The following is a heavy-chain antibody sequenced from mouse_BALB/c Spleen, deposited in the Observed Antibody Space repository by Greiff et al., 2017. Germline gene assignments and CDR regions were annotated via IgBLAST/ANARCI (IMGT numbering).Heavy chain of an antibody. V-gene: IGHV1-20*02. Sequence: EVQLQESGPELVKPGASVKISCKASGYSFTGYFMNWVMQSHGKSLEWIGRINPYNGDTFYNQKFKGKATLTVDKSSSTAHMELRSLASEDSAVYYCARRDYYGDYYAMDYWGQGTSVTVSS. CDR2: INPYNGDT. CDR1: GYSFTGYF. J-gene: IGHJ4*01. CDR3: ARRDYYGDYYAMDY. D-gene: IGHD1-2*01.